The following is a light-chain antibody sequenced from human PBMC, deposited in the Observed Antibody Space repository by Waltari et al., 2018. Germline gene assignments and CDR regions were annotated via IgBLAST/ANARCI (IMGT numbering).Light chain of an antibody. J-gene: IGKJ1*01. CDR2: DAS. V-gene: IGKV3-20*01. CDR3: QQYVRLPVT. CDR1: QSVGRS. Sequence: IVLTQSPGTLSLSPGDRATLSCGASQSVGRSLAWYQQKPGRAPRLLLYDASSRATGIPDRFSGSGFGTDFSLTISRLEPEDFAVYYCQQYVRLPVTFGQGTKVEIK.